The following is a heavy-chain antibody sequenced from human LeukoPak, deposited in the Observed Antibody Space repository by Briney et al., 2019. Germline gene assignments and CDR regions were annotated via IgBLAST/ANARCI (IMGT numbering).Heavy chain of an antibody. J-gene: IGHJ4*02. CDR3: AKMLIGSCYSAVDS. CDR1: GFTFSSYA. V-gene: IGHV3-23*01. CDR2: ICGSGGST. D-gene: IGHD2-15*01. Sequence: AGGSLRLSCAASGFTFSSYAMSWVRQAPGKGLEWVSSICGSGGSTYYADSVKGRFTISRDNSKNMVYLQMNSLRAEDTAIYYCAKMLIGSCYSAVDSWGQGTLVTVSS.